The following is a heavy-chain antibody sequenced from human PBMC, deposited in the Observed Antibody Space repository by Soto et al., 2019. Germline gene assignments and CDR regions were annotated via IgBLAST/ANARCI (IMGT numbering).Heavy chain of an antibody. CDR3: ARDLWGYCGTDCYPLDV. CDR2: MYNTGST. J-gene: IGHJ6*02. Sequence: QVRLQESGPGLVKPSETLSLTCTVSGGSISSYYWSWIRQPPGKGLEWIGYMYNTGSTIYNPSFKSRVTISVDTSKNQFSLKLNSVTAADTAVYYCARDLWGYCGTDCYPLDVWGQGTTVTVSS. V-gene: IGHV4-59*01. D-gene: IGHD2-21*02. CDR1: GGSISSYY.